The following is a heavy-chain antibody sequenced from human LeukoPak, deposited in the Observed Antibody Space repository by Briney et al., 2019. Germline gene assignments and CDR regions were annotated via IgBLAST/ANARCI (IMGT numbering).Heavy chain of an antibody. CDR3: ARDSSDSSGWYEGWFDP. CDR1: GFTFSTYN. J-gene: IGHJ5*02. V-gene: IGHV3-48*02. Sequence: GGSLRLSCAASGFTFSTYNMNWVRQAPGKGLEWLSYISTDSSSIYYADSVKGRFTISRDNAKNSLYLQMNSLRDEDTAVYYCARDSSDSSGWYEGWFDPWGQGTLVTVSS. D-gene: IGHD6-19*01. CDR2: ISTDSSSI.